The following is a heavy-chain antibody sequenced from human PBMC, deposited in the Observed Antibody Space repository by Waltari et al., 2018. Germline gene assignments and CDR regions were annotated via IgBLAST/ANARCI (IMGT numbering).Heavy chain of an antibody. D-gene: IGHD3-10*01. CDR1: GFTFSSYA. J-gene: IGHJ1*01. V-gene: IGHV3-23*03. CDR3: AKRAYGSGSFFWGEYFQH. CDR2: IYSGGST. Sequence: EVQLLESGGGLVQPGGSLRLSCAASGFTFSSYAMSWVRQAPGRGLGWVSVIYSGGSTYYADSGKGRFTISRDNSKNTLYLKMNSRRAEDTAVYYCAKRAYGSGSFFWGEYFQHWGQGTLVTVSS.